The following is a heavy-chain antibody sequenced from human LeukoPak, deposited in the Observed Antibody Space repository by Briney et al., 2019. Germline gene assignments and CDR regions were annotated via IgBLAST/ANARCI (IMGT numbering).Heavy chain of an antibody. D-gene: IGHD2-2*01. CDR1: GLTFISYA. CDR3: AREKVVGVPADPHFDY. Sequence: GGALLLSCAASGLTFISYAMSWVRQAPGKGLEWVSSISSSSSYIYYAASVKGRFIISRDNANSSLYLQLNRRRAHDPAVVCRAREKVVGVPADPHFDYGGQRTRVTVS. CDR2: ISSSSSYI. J-gene: IGHJ4*02. V-gene: IGHV3-21*01.